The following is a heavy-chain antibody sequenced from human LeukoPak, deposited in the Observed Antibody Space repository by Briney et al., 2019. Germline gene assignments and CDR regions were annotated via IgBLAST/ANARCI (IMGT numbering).Heavy chain of an antibody. Sequence: GGSLRLSCADSGFTFSRFWMHWVRQPPGKGLVWVSRIDTGGSTTTYADSVKRRFTISRDHAKNTVYLQINSLRAEDTAVYYCATLNSFGNEDWGQGIRVTVSS. D-gene: IGHD5-18*01. CDR1: GFTFSRFW. V-gene: IGHV3-74*01. CDR2: IDTGGSTT. CDR3: ATLNSFGNED. J-gene: IGHJ4*02.